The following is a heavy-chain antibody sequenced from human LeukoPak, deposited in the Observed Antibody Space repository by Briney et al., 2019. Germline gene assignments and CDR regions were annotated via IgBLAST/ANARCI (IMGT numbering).Heavy chain of an antibody. Sequence: GGSLRLSCAASGFTFDDYGMSWVRQAPGKGLEWVSGINWNGGSTGYADSVKGRFTISRDNAKNSLYLQMNSLRAEDTALYYCARDLDNWNYVSWFDPWGQGTLVTVSS. CDR2: INWNGGST. V-gene: IGHV3-20*04. CDR1: GFTFDDYG. D-gene: IGHD1-7*01. CDR3: ARDLDNWNYVSWFDP. J-gene: IGHJ5*02.